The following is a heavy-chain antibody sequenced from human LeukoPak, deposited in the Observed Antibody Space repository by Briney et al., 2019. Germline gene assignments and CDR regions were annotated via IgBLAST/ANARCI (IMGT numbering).Heavy chain of an antibody. CDR3: ARRPTGDPKFDY. D-gene: IGHD7-27*01. Sequence: SETLSLTCGVSGGFISISNWWTWVRQPPGTGLEGIGEIHDSGSTNNNTSLKSRVTISLDKSKNQFTLKLSSVTAADTAVYYCARRPTGDPKFDYWGQGTLVTVSS. V-gene: IGHV4/OR15-8*01. J-gene: IGHJ4*02. CDR2: IHDSGST. CDR1: GGFISISNW.